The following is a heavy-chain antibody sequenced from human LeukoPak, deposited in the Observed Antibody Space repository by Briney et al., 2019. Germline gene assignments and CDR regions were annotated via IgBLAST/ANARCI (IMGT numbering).Heavy chain of an antibody. V-gene: IGHV3-48*04. CDR2: IDISSSST. Sequence: GGSLRLPCVASGFTFSDYTMNWVRQAPGKGLEWISYIDISSSSTYYADSVKGRFTISRDNAKNSLYLQMSSLRAEDTALYYCARGPPLFDPWGQGTLVTVSS. J-gene: IGHJ5*02. CDR1: GFTFSDYT. CDR3: ARGPPLFDP.